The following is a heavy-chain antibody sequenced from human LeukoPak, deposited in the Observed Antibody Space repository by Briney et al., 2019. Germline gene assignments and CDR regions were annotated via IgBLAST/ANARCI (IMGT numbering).Heavy chain of an antibody. V-gene: IGHV1-2*02. CDR1: GYTFTCYY. J-gene: IGHJ4*02. Sequence: ASVTVSFTASGYTFTCYYMHWEREAPGQGLEWMGWINPNSGDTNYAQKFQGSVTMTRDTSISTAYMELSRLRSDDTAVYYCARDGGITMVRGVPDFDYWGQGTLVTVSS. CDR2: INPNSGDT. D-gene: IGHD3-10*01. CDR3: ARDGGITMVRGVPDFDY.